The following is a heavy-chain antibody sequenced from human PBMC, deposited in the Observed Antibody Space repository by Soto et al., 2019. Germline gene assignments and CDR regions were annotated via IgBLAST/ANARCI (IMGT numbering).Heavy chain of an antibody. J-gene: IGHJ3*02. Sequence: HPGGSLRLSCAASGFTFSSYAMSWVRQAPGKGLEWVSAISGSGGSTYYADSVKGRFTISRDNSKNTLYLQMNSLRAEDTAVYYCARGLLITMIVVSDAFDIWGQGTMVTVSS. CDR3: ARGLLITMIVVSDAFDI. CDR2: ISGSGGST. D-gene: IGHD3-22*01. V-gene: IGHV3-23*01. CDR1: GFTFSSYA.